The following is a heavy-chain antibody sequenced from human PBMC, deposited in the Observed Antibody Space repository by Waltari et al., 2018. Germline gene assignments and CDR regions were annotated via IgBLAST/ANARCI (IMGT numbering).Heavy chain of an antibody. CDR3: ARHYYDSSGYDY. CDR1: GYSISSGYY. V-gene: IGHV4-38-2*01. CDR2: IYHSGRS. J-gene: IGHJ4*02. Sequence: QVQLQESGPGLVKPSETLSLTCAVSGYSISSGYYWGWIRPPPGKGLEWIGSIYHSGRSYYDPSLKSRVTISVDTAKNRFSLKLTSVTAADTAVYYCARHYYDSSGYDYWGQGTLVTVSS. D-gene: IGHD3-22*01.